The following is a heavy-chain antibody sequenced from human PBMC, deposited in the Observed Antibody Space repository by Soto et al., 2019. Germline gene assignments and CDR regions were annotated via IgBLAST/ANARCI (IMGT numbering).Heavy chain of an antibody. CDR1: GFTFSSYG. D-gene: IGHD6-19*01. J-gene: IGHJ2*01. Sequence: ESGGGVVQPGRSLRLSCAASGFTFSSYGMHWVRQAPGKGLEWVAVIWYDGSNKYYADSVKGRFTISRDNSKNTLYLQMNSLKAEDTAVYYCARVGSSVDWYFDLWGRGTLVTVSS. V-gene: IGHV3-33*01. CDR3: ARVGSSVDWYFDL. CDR2: IWYDGSNK.